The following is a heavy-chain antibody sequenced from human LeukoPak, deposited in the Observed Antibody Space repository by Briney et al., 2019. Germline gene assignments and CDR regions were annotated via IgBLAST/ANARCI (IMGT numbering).Heavy chain of an antibody. CDR3: ARDSHSSSWYGWLEAGSYYYYGMDV. D-gene: IGHD6-13*01. CDR1: GFTFGSYA. J-gene: IGHJ6*02. CDR2: ISYDGSNK. Sequence: GGSLRLSCAASGFTFGSYAMHWVRQAPGKGLEWVAVISYDGSNKYYADSVKGRFTISRDNSKNTLYLQMNSLRAEDTAVYYCARDSHSSSWYGWLEAGSYYYYGMDVWGQGTTVTVSS. V-gene: IGHV3-30-3*01.